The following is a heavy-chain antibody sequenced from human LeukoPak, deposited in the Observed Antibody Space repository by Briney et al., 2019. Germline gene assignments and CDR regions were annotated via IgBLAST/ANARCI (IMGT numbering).Heavy chain of an antibody. V-gene: IGHV3-21*01. J-gene: IGHJ4*02. CDR2: ISSSSSYI. Sequence: GGSLRLSCAASGFTFSSYSMNWVRQAPGKGLEWVSSISSSSSYIYYADSVEGRFTISRDSAKNSLYLQMNSLRAEDTAVYYCAREGGGLGTYFDYWGQGTLVTVSS. CDR3: AREGGGLGTYFDY. D-gene: IGHD5-12*01. CDR1: GFTFSSYS.